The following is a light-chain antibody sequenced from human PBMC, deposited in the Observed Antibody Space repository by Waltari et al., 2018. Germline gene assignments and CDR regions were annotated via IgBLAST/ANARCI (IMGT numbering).Light chain of an antibody. Sequence: DIQMTQSPSSLSASVGDRVTITCRASQSISTYLNWYQQKPGKPPKLLIYAASRLQSGVPSRFSGSVSGTDFTLTITSLQPEDFATFYCQQGDSAPYTFGQGTKLELK. CDR3: QQGDSAPYT. CDR1: QSISTY. J-gene: IGKJ2*01. CDR2: AAS. V-gene: IGKV1-39*01.